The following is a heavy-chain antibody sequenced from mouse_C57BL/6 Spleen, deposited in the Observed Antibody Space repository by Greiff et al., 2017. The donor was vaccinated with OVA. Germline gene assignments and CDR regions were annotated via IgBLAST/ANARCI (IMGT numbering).Heavy chain of an antibody. CDR1: GYAFSSSW. CDR3: ARHYGYDVDY. J-gene: IGHJ2*01. CDR2: IYPGDGDT. Sequence: QVQLQQSGPELVKPGASVQISCKASGYAFSSSWMNWVKQRPGKGLEWIGRIYPGDGDTNYNGKFKGKATLTADKSSSTAYMQLSSLTSEDSAVYSCARHYGYDVDYGGKGTTLTVSS. D-gene: IGHD2-2*01. V-gene: IGHV1-82*01.